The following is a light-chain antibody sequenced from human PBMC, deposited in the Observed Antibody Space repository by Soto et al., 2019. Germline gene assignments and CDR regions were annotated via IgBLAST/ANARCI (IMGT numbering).Light chain of an antibody. CDR2: KAS. V-gene: IGKV1-5*03. J-gene: IGKJ4*01. CDR3: HQFSFSHT. CDR1: QSISNW. Sequence: DIQMTQSPSTLSASVGDRVTITCRASQSISNWLAWYQQKPGKAPKLPIYKASTLESGVPSRFSGTGSGTEFTLTISSLQPDDFATYYCHQFSFSHTFGGGTKVEIK.